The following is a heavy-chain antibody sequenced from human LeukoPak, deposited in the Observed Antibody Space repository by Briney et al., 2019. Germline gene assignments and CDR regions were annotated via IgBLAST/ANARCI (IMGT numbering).Heavy chain of an antibody. Sequence: GGSLRLSCAVSGFTVSGNYMSWVRQAPGEGLEWVSLIYSGGTTYYADSVKGRFTISRDNSKNTLYLQMNSLRAEDTAVYYCAKSPIAVAGTSARGWFDPWGQGTLVTVSS. CDR1: GFTVSGNY. CDR3: AKSPIAVAGTSARGWFDP. V-gene: IGHV3-53*01. CDR2: IYSGGTT. J-gene: IGHJ5*02. D-gene: IGHD6-19*01.